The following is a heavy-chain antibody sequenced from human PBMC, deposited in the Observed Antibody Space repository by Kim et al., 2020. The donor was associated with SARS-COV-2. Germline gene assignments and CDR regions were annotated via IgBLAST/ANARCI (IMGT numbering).Heavy chain of an antibody. V-gene: IGHV4-31*02. J-gene: IGHJ4*02. Sequence: PSLKSRVTISIDTSKNQFSLNLSSVTAADTAVYYCARDNRAYYGSYYFDYWGQGTLVTVSS. CDR3: ARDNRAYYGSYYFDY. D-gene: IGHD3-10*01.